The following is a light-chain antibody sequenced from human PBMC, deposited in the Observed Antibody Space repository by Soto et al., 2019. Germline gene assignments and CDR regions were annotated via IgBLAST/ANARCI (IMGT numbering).Light chain of an antibody. CDR3: QQYDNLPLT. CDR1: QDISNY. Sequence: DIQMTRSPSSLSASVGDRVTITCQASQDISNYLNWYQQKPEKAPKLLIYDASNLETGVPSRFSGSGSGTDFTFTISSLQPEDIATYYCQQYDNLPLTIGGGTKVEIK. J-gene: IGKJ4*01. V-gene: IGKV1-33*01. CDR2: DAS.